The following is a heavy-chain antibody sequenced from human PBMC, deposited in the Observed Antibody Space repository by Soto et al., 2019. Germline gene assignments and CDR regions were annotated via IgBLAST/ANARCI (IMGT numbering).Heavy chain of an antibody. J-gene: IGHJ4*02. CDR2: ITPFSGDV. CDR3: ASGGAGSGPFTWELPDH. Sequence: QMQLVQSGAEVKKTGSSVTVSCKALGNTFTYRYLHWVRQPPGQALEWMGWITPFSGDVHYAQKFQERATITRDSSINTAYMRMSGLRSEDTAMYFCASGGAGSGPFTWELPDHWGQGTLVTVSS. V-gene: IGHV1-45*02. CDR1: GNTFTYRY. D-gene: IGHD1-26*01.